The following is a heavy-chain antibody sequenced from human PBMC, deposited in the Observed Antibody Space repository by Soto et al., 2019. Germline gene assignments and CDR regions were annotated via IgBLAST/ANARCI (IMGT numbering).Heavy chain of an antibody. J-gene: IGHJ6*02. CDR1: GFTVSSNY. D-gene: IGHD3-22*01. V-gene: IGHV3-53*02. CDR3: ARDYSSSRYYGMDV. Sequence: EVQLVDTGGGLIQPGGSLRLSCAASGFTVSSNYMSWVRQAPGKGLEWVSVIYSGGSAYYADSVKGRFTISRDNSKNTLYLQMNSLRAEDTAVYHCARDYSSSRYYGMDVWGQGTTVTVSS. CDR2: IYSGGSA.